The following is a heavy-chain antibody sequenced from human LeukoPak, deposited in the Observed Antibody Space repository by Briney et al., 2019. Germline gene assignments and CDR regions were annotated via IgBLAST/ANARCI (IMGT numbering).Heavy chain of an antibody. CDR1: GFTFSTFG. D-gene: IGHD3-22*01. CDR3: ARGYYYDSSVAY. V-gene: IGHV3-21*01. J-gene: IGHJ4*02. CDR2: ISHSSIYI. Sequence: GGSLRLSCAASGFTFSTFGFNWVRQAPGKGLEWVSSISHSSIYISYADSVKGRYTISRDNARNSVYLQMDSLRVGDTAVYYCARGYYYDSSVAYWGQGTLVTVSS.